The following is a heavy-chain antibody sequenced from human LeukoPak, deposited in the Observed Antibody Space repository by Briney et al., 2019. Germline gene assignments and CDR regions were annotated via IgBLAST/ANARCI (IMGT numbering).Heavy chain of an antibody. D-gene: IGHD1-1*01. V-gene: IGHV4-34*01. CDR1: GGSFSGYY. J-gene: IGHJ5*02. CDR2: INHSGST. CDR3: ARDRLQLQS. Sequence: ASETLSLTCAVYGGSFSGYYWSWIRQPPGKGLEWIGEINHSGSTNYNPSLKSRVTISVDTSKNQFSLKLSSVTAADTAVYYCARDRLQLQSWGQGTLVTVSS.